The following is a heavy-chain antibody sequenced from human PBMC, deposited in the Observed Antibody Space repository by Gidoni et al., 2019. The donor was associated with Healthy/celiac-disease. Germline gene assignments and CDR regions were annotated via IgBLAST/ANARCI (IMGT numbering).Heavy chain of an antibody. CDR1: GGTHSSYT. V-gene: IGHV1-69*02. Sequence: QVQLVQSGAEVKTPGSSVKVSCTASGGTHSSYTNSWVRQAPGQGLEWMGRSIPILGIANYAQKFQGRVTITADKSTSTAYMELSSLRSEDTAVYYCASQVEMATGARYWFDPWGQGTLVTVSS. CDR3: ASQVEMATGARYWFDP. J-gene: IGHJ5*02. CDR2: SIPILGIA. D-gene: IGHD1-26*01.